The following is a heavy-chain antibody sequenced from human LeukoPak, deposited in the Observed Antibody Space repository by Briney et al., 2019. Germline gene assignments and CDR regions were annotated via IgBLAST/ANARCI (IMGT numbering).Heavy chain of an antibody. J-gene: IGHJ6*02. CDR1: GFTFSSYG. CDR3: AREYSSSWNYYYYGMDV. D-gene: IGHD6-13*01. CDR2: IWYDRINK. Sequence: AGGSLRLSCAASGFTFSSYGMHGVGQAPGKGREGVADIWYDRINKSYAESVKARFTTSRDNSKHTLYLPMNSVRAEDRAVYYCAREYSSSWNYYYYGMDVWGQGAKVTVSS. V-gene: IGHV3-33*01.